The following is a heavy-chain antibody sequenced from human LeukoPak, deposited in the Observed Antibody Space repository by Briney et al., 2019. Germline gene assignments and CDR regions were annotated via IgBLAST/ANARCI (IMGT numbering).Heavy chain of an antibody. CDR3: ARVCYYDSSGYSRDSNWFDP. CDR2: ISAYNGNT. D-gene: IGHD3-22*01. J-gene: IGHJ5*02. Sequence: ASVKVSCKASGYTFTSYGISWVPQAPGQGLEWMGWISAYNGNTNYAQKLQGRVTMTTDTSTSTAYMELRSLRSDDTAVYYCARVCYYDSSGYSRDSNWFDPWGQGTLVTVSS. CDR1: GYTFTSYG. V-gene: IGHV1-18*01.